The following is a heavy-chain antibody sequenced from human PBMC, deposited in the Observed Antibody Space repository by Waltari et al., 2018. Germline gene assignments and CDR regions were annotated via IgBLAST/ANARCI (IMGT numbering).Heavy chain of an antibody. D-gene: IGHD2-2*01. J-gene: IGHJ6*03. Sequence: EVQLVESGGGLVKPGGSLRLSCAASGFTFSTYSMNWVRQAPGKGLEWVSSISSSSRYIYYADSVVGRFTISRDNAKNSLYLQMNSLRAEDTAVYYCAREGVIPAAASGPYHYYIDVWGKGTTATISS. CDR1: GFTFSTYS. CDR2: ISSSSRYI. CDR3: AREGVIPAAASGPYHYYIDV. V-gene: IGHV3-21*06.